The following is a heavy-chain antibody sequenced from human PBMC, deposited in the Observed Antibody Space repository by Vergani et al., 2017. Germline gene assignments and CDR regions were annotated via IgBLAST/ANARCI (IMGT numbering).Heavy chain of an antibody. CDR3: TRPGSYDYYYYYGMDV. J-gene: IGHJ6*02. Sequence: EVQLLESGGGLVQPGGSLKLSCAASGFTFSGSAMHWVRQASGKGLEWVGRIRSKANSYATAYAASVKGRFTISRDDSKNTAYLQMNSLKTEDTAVYYCTRPGSYDYYYYYGMDVWGQGTTVTVSS. CDR2: IRSKANSYAT. V-gene: IGHV3-73*01. CDR1: GFTFSGSA. D-gene: IGHD3-10*01.